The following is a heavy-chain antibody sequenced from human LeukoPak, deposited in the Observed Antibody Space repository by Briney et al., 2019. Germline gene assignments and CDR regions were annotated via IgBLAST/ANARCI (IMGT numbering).Heavy chain of an antibody. V-gene: IGHV3-7*01. J-gene: IGHJ1*01. CDR1: GFTFTSYH. CDR2: IKQDGGEK. Sequence: GGSLRLSCTASGFTFTSYHINWFRQAPGKGLEWVANIKQDGGEKSFVASVKGRFTISRDIAKNSLYLQMNSLRPDDTAVYYCSDSNFQHWGRGTLVTVSS. D-gene: IGHD3/OR15-3a*01. CDR3: SDSNFQH.